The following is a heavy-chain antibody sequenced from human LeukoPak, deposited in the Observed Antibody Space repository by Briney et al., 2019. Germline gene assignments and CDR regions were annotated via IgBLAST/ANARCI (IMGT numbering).Heavy chain of an antibody. CDR2: ISAYNGNT. D-gene: IGHD1-7*01. CDR3: ASDPYWRNWNYQDWFAP. J-gene: IGHJ5*02. V-gene: IGHV1-18*01. Sequence: GASVKVSCKASGYTFTSYGISWVRQAPGQGLEWMGWISAYNGNTNYAQKLQGRVTMTTDTSTSTAYMELRSLRSDDTAVYYCASDPYWRNWNYQDWFAPWGQGTLVTVFS. CDR1: GYTFTSYG.